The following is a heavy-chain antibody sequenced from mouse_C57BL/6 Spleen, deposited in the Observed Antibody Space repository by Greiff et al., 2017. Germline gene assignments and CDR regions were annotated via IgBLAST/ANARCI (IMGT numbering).Heavy chain of an antibody. CDR1: GFTFTDYY. CDR2: IRNKANGYTT. Sequence: EVKLMESGGGLVQPGGSLSLSCAASGFTFTDYYMSWVRQPPGKALEWLGFIRNKANGYTTEYSASVKGRFTISRDNSQSILYLQMNALRAEDSATYYCARDGGTWFAYWGQGTLVTVSA. J-gene: IGHJ3*01. V-gene: IGHV7-3*01. CDR3: ARDGGTWFAY.